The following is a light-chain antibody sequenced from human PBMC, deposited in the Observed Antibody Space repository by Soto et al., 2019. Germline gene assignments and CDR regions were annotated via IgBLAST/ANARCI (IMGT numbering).Light chain of an antibody. CDR3: QQYNYWPPWT. J-gene: IGKJ1*01. CDR2: DAS. CDR1: QSVSYH. Sequence: VVMTQTPATLSVSPGGRVTLSCRASQSVSYHVAWYQQKPGQTPRLVIYDASIRASGIPARFSGSGSGTEFTLTISSLQSEDLAVYYCQQYNYWPPWTFGQGTKVDIK. V-gene: IGKV3-15*01.